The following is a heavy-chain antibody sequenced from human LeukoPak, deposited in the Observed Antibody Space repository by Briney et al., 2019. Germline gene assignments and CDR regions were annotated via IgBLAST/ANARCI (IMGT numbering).Heavy chain of an antibody. V-gene: IGHV3-74*01. J-gene: IGHJ5*02. D-gene: IGHD1-1*01. CDR2: INSDGSWT. CDR3: ARDLGGNDLDP. Sequence: GGSLRLSCTASGFTFSHSWMHWVRQSPGKGLLWVSHINSDGSWTGYADSVRGRFTISRDNAKNTVFLQMNSLGADDTAVYYCARDLGGNDLDPWGQGTLVTVSS. CDR1: GFTFSHSW.